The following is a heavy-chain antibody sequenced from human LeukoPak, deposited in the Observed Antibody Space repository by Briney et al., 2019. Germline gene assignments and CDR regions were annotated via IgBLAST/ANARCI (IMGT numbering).Heavy chain of an antibody. V-gene: IGHV3-74*01. CDR3: VSFYETY. CDR2: ISTDGYTT. CDR1: GLAFSAYK. D-gene: IGHD2-2*01. Sequence: GGSLRLSCAASGLAFSAYKMHWVRQAPRKGLVWVSRISTDGYTTDYADFVQGRFTASRDNTKNTWSLQMNNLRAEDTAVYYCVSFYETYWGRGTLVTVSS. J-gene: IGHJ4*02.